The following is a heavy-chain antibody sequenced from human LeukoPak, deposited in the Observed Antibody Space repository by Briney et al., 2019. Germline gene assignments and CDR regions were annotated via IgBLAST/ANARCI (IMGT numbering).Heavy chain of an antibody. J-gene: IGHJ4*02. D-gene: IGHD3-22*01. Sequence: PGGSLRLSCAASGFTFDDYAMHWVRQAPGKGLEWVSGISWNSGSIGYADSVKGRFTISRDNAKNSLYLQMNSLRAEDTALYYCAKGYYDSSGYLNVYSSHFDYWGQGTLVTVSS. CDR3: AKGYYDSSGYLNVYSSHFDY. CDR1: GFTFDDYA. V-gene: IGHV3-9*01. CDR2: ISWNSGSI.